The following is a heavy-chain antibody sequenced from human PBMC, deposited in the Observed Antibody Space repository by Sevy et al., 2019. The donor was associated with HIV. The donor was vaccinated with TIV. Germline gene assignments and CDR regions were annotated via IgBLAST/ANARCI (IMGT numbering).Heavy chain of an antibody. Sequence: GGSLRLSCTASGFTFSSYEMNWVRQAPGKGLEWVSSIINSGSTVYYADSVKGRFTISRDNAKNSLFLRMNSLRAEDTAVYYCARGPHYYYDSSAFFEYWGQGTLVTVSS. V-gene: IGHV3-48*03. J-gene: IGHJ4*02. CDR2: IINSGSTV. CDR1: GFTFSSYE. D-gene: IGHD3-22*01. CDR3: ARGPHYYYDSSAFFEY.